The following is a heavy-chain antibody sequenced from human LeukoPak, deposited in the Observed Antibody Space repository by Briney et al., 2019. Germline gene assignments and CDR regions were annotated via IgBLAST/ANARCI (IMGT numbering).Heavy chain of an antibody. Sequence: SETLSLTCAVYGGSFSGYYWSWIRQPPGKGLEWIGEINHSGSTNYNPSLKSRVTISVDTSKNQFSLKLSSVTAADTAVYYCARGGKQWLRNWFDPWGQGTLVTVSS. D-gene: IGHD5-12*01. V-gene: IGHV4-34*01. J-gene: IGHJ5*02. CDR3: ARGGKQWLRNWFDP. CDR2: INHSGST. CDR1: GGSFSGYY.